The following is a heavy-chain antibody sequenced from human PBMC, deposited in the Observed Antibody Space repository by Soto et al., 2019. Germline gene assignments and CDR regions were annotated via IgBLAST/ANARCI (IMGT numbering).Heavy chain of an antibody. CDR1: GGTFSSYT. Sequence: SVKVSCKASGGTFSSYTISWVRQAPGEGLEWMGRIIPILGIANYAQKFQGRVTITADKSTSTAYMELSSLRSEDTAVYYCAGGLSGGSRDPFENGRQGAQVTVTT. CDR2: IIPILGIA. D-gene: IGHD2-15*01. V-gene: IGHV1-69*02. J-gene: IGHJ4*01. CDR3: AGGLSGGSRDPFEN.